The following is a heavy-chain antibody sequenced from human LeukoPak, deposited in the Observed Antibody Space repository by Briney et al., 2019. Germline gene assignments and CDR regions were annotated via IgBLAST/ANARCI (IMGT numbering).Heavy chain of an antibody. V-gene: IGHV3-48*01. CDR2: ISGRGEAI. CDR3: ARTYGSGSLDY. CDR1: GFTFSSYS. J-gene: IGHJ4*02. Sequence: GGSLRLSCAASGFTFSSYSMNWVRQAPGKGLEWISYISGRGEAIFYADSVQGRFTISRDNAKNSIYLQMNGLTAEDTAVYYCARTYGSGSLDYGGQGTLVTVSS. D-gene: IGHD2-15*01.